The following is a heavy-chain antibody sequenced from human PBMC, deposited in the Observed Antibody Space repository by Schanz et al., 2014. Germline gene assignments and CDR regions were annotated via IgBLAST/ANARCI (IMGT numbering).Heavy chain of an antibody. CDR2: INTKTGNP. CDR1: GYTFTNYY. V-gene: IGHV7-4-1*02. CDR3: ARGYCAGTSCPIFDY. Sequence: QVQLVQSGAEVKKPGASVKLSCKASGYTFTNYYIHWVRQAPGQGLEWMGWINTKTGNPTYAQGFTGRFVFSLDTSVSTTHLQITNLKADDTAVYYCARGYCAGTSCPIFDYWGQGTLVTVSS. J-gene: IGHJ4*02. D-gene: IGHD2-2*01.